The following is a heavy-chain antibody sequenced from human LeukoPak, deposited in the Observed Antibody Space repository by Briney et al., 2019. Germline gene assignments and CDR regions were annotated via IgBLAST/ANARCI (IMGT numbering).Heavy chain of an antibody. CDR2: IKPDGSAK. J-gene: IGHJ4*02. D-gene: IGHD4-23*01. Sequence: SGGSLRLSCATSGLTFNIDWMNWVRQAPGKGLEWVANIKPDGSAKSYVDSVRGRFTISRDNAKESLFLQMNSLRADDTAVYYCARGLRWPDFWGQGTLVTVSS. V-gene: IGHV3-7*03. CDR3: ARGLRWPDF. CDR1: GLTFNIDW.